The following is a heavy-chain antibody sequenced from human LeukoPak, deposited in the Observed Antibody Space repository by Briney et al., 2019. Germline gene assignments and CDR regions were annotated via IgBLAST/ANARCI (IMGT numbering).Heavy chain of an antibody. CDR1: GYSFGSYG. Sequence: ASVEVSCKTSGYSFGSYGVSWVRQAPGHGLEWMGWINGYNGNTEYAETLQGRITVTADTSTSTVYMELRSLGSDDTAVYYCARGRMFDAFDTWGQGTLVTVSS. CDR3: ARGRMFDAFDT. CDR2: INGYNGNT. D-gene: IGHD3-10*02. J-gene: IGHJ3*02. V-gene: IGHV1-18*01.